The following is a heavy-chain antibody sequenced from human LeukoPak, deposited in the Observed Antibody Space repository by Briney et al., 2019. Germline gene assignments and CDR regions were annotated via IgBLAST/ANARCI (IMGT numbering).Heavy chain of an antibody. CDR1: GFTFSSYA. CDR2: ISYDGSNK. CDR3: ASLEYSSLDY. V-gene: IGHV3-30-3*01. Sequence: GGSLRLSCAASGFTFSSYAMHWVRQAPGKGLEWVAVISYDGSNKYYADSVKGRFTISRDNSKNTLYLQMNSLRAEDTAVYYCASLEYSSLDYWGQGTLVTVSS. J-gene: IGHJ4*02. D-gene: IGHD6-13*01.